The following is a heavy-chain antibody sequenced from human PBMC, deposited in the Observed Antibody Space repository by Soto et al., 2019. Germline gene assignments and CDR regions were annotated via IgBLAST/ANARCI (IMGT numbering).Heavy chain of an antibody. Sequence: EVQLVESGGGLVKPGGSLRLSCAASGFTFSNAWMNWVRQAPGKGLEWVGRIKSKTDGGTTDYDAPVKGRFTISRDDSKNTLYLQMNSLKTEDTAVYYCPTEPDYGDYAVDYWGQGTLVTVSS. D-gene: IGHD4-17*01. V-gene: IGHV3-15*07. CDR2: IKSKTDGGTT. CDR3: PTEPDYGDYAVDY. J-gene: IGHJ4*02. CDR1: GFTFSNAW.